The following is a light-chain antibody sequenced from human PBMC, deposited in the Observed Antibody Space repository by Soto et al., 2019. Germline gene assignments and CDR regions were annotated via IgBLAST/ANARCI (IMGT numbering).Light chain of an antibody. CDR1: QSVSSSY. J-gene: IGKJ5*01. Sequence: EIVLTPSPATLSLSPGGRARLYCRAIQSVSSSYLAWYQQKPGQAPRLLIFGASKRATGIPDRFSGSGSGRDFTLTTSGLEPEDFAVYYCQQYGSSPLLSFGQGTRLEIK. CDR3: QQYGSSPLLS. V-gene: IGKV3-20*01. CDR2: GAS.